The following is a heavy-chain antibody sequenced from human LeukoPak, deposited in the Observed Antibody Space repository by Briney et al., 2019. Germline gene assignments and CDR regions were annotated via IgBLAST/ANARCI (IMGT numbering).Heavy chain of an antibody. D-gene: IGHD5-18*01. Sequence: PGGSLRLSCAAPGFTFSSYAMTWVRQAPGKGLEWVSGISGSGGSTYYADSVKGRFTISRDNSKNTLYLQMNSLRAEDTAVYYCAKSYNYGPPTVIYGMDVWGQGTTVTVSS. CDR1: GFTFSSYA. CDR2: ISGSGGST. V-gene: IGHV3-23*01. CDR3: AKSYNYGPPTVIYGMDV. J-gene: IGHJ6*02.